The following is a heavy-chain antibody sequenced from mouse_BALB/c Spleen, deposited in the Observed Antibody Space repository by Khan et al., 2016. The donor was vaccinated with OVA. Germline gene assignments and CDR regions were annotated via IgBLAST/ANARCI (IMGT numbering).Heavy chain of an antibody. CDR1: GYTFTSYT. J-gene: IGHJ3*01. Sequence: VQLQQSGAELTRPGASVKMSCKASGYTFTSYTMHWVKQRPGQGLEWIGYINPVSDYTNYNQNLKDKATLTEDKSSSTAYMQLSSLTSEESAAYEWAKEGADERSDGWFAYWGQGTLVTVSA. CDR3: AKEGADERSDGWFAY. CDR2: INPVSDYT. V-gene: IGHV1-4*01.